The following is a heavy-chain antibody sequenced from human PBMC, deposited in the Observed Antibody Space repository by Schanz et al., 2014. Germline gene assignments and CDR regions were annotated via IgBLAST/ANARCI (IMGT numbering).Heavy chain of an antibody. V-gene: IGHV3-33*01. J-gene: IGHJ4*02. CDR2: ISYDGSSK. Sequence: QVQLVESGGGVVQPGRSLRLSCSASGFTLSSYGMHWVRQAPGKGLEWLAVISYDGSSKNHADSVQGRFTISRDNSKNTLFLQMSSLRAEDTAVYYCARDGDFDYWGQGTLVTVSS. CDR3: ARDGDFDY. CDR1: GFTLSSYG.